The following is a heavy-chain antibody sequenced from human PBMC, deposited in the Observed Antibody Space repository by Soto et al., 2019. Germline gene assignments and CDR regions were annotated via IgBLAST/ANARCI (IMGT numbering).Heavy chain of an antibody. V-gene: IGHV3-13*01. CDR1: GFTFSSYD. Sequence: EVQLVESGGGLVQPGGSLRLSCAASGFTFSSYDMHWVRQATGKGLEWVSAIGTAGDTYYPGSVKGRFTISRENAKNSLYLQINSRRAEDTAVYYCARGRAAYDSSGYSRYFDYWGQGTLVTVSS. CDR2: IGTAGDT. J-gene: IGHJ4*02. CDR3: ARGRAAYDSSGYSRYFDY. D-gene: IGHD3-22*01.